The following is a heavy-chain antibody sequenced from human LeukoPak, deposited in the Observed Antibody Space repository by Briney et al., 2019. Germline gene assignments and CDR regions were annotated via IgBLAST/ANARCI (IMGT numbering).Heavy chain of an antibody. CDR3: ARGSSLDP. CDR2: ISHSGST. CDR1: GGSFSGYY. J-gene: IGHJ5*02. Sequence: SETLSLTCAVYGGSFSGYYWSWIRQPPGKGLEWIGEISHSGSTNYNPSLKSRVTISVDTSKNQFSLKLSSVTAADTAVYYCARGSSLDPWGQGTLVTVSS. V-gene: IGHV4-34*01.